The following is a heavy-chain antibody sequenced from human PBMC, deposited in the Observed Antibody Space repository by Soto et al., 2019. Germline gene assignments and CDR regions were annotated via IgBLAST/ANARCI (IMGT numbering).Heavy chain of an antibody. CDR1: GYTFTSYG. CDR3: ARDPVLRYFDWLPLCGMDV. D-gene: IGHD3-9*01. J-gene: IGHJ6*02. Sequence: QVQLVQSGAEVKKPGASVKVSCKASGYTFTSYGISWVRQAPGQGLEWMGWISAYNGNTNYAQKLQGRGTMTTDTSTSTAYMELRSLRSDDTAVYYCARDPVLRYFDWLPLCGMDVWGQGTTVTVSS. CDR2: ISAYNGNT. V-gene: IGHV1-18*04.